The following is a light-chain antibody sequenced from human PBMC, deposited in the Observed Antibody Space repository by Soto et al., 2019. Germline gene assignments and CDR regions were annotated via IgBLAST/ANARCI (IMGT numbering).Light chain of an antibody. V-gene: IGKV3-20*01. CDR1: QSVSSN. CDR2: GAS. J-gene: IGKJ5*01. CDR3: QQYGTLPIT. Sequence: EIVMTQSPATLSVSPGDRATLSCRASQSVSSNLAWYQQKPGQAPRLFSYGASSRATGIPDRFSGSGSGTEFTLTIGRLEPEDFAVYYCQQYGTLPITFGQGTRLEI.